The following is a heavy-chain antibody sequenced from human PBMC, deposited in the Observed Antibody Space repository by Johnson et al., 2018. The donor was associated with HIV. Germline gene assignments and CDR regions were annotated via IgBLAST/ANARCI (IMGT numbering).Heavy chain of an antibody. D-gene: IGHD5-24*01. J-gene: IGHJ3*02. Sequence: VQLVESGGGVVQPGRSLRLSCAASGFTFDDYAMHWVRQAPGKGLEWVSGISWNSGSIGYADSVKGRFTISRDNAKNSLYLQMNSLRAEDTALYYCAKGYGRDGYNLGAFDIWGQGTMVTVSS. CDR2: ISWNSGSI. CDR1: GFTFDDYA. CDR3: AKGYGRDGYNLGAFDI. V-gene: IGHV3-9*01.